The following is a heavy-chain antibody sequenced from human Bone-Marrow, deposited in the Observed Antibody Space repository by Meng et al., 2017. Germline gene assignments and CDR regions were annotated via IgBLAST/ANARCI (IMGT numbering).Heavy chain of an antibody. V-gene: IGHV3-64*01. CDR2: ISSNGGST. CDR3: ARDQGSDDYVWGSYRPAQNDAFDI. D-gene: IGHD3-16*02. CDR1: GFTFSSYA. J-gene: IGHJ3*02. Sequence: GESLKISCAASGFTFSSYAMHWVRQAPGKGLEYVSAISSNGGSTYYANSVKGRFTISRDNSKNTLYLQMGRLRAEDMAVYYCARDQGSDDYVWGSYRPAQNDAFDIWGQGTMVTVSS.